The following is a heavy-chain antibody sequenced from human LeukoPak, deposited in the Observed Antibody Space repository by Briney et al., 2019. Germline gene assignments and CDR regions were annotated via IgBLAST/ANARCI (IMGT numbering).Heavy chain of an antibody. V-gene: IGHV3-74*01. CDR1: GFTFSNYW. CDR2: IAGDGSST. Sequence: GGSLRLSCAASGFTFSNYWMHWVRQAPGKGLVWVSRIAGDGSSTSYADSVKGRFTVSRDNAESTLYLQMHSLRADDTAVYFCARVLAGSNRQLDYWGQGTLVTVSS. D-gene: IGHD3-9*01. J-gene: IGHJ4*02. CDR3: ARVLAGSNRQLDY.